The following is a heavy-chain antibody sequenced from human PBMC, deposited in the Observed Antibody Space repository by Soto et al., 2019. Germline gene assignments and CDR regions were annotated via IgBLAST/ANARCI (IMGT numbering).Heavy chain of an antibody. CDR3: AKDYASTWYWYFDP. CDR1: GFSFSNFA. CDR2: ISGSGDKT. J-gene: IGHJ5*02. V-gene: IGHV3-23*01. Sequence: PGGSLRLPCAASGFSFSNFAMSWVRQAPGTGLEWVSSISGSGDKTYYLDSVKGRFTISRDNSKNTLYLHMNSLGAEDTAVYFCAKDYASTWYWYFDPWGQGXLVTVSS. D-gene: IGHD6-13*01.